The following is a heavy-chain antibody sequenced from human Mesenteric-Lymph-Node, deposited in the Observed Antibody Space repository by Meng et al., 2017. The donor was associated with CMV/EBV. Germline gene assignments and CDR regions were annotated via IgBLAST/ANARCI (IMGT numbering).Heavy chain of an antibody. J-gene: IGHJ4*02. CDR3: ARARSPTHFDY. V-gene: IGHV3-11*04. CDR1: GFTFIDYY. CDR2: ISSSASTI. Sequence: GESLKISCAASGFTFIDYYMTWIRQAPGKGLEWVSYISSSASTIYYADSVKGRFTISREDAKNSVYLQMNGLRDGDTGLYYCARARSPTHFDYWGQGALVTVSS.